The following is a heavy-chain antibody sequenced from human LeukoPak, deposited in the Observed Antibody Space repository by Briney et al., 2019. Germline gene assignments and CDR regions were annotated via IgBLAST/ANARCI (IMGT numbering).Heavy chain of an antibody. Sequence: PSETLSLTCTVSGGSISSSDYYWGWIRQPPGKGLEWIGSIYFGGSTYYNPSLKSRVTISVDTSMNQFSLKLSFVTTADTAVYYCARALGYCSGGSCTRGYNWFDPWGQGTLVTVPS. V-gene: IGHV4-39*01. CDR1: GGSISSSDYY. J-gene: IGHJ5*02. D-gene: IGHD2-15*01. CDR2: IYFGGST. CDR3: ARALGYCSGGSCTRGYNWFDP.